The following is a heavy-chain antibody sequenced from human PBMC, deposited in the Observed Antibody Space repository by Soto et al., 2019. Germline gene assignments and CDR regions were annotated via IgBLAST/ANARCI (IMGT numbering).Heavy chain of an antibody. CDR2: IYYSGST. D-gene: IGHD3-16*02. CDR3: ARDRITFGGVIAYFDY. J-gene: IGHJ4*02. Sequence: TLSLTCTVSGGSISSGGYYWRWIRQHPGKGLEWIGYIYYSGSTYYNPSLKGRVTISVDTSKNQFSLKLSSVTAADTAVYYCARDRITFGGVIAYFDYWGQGTLVTVSS. V-gene: IGHV4-31*03. CDR1: GGSISSGGYY.